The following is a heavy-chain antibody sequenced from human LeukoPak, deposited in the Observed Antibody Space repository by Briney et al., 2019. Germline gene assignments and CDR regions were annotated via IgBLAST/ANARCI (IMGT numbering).Heavy chain of an antibody. CDR1: GGSISSYY. V-gene: IGHV4-59*08. D-gene: IGHD6-6*01. Sequence: SETLSLTCTVSGGSISSYYWSWIRQPPGKGLEWIGYIYYSGSTNYNPSLKSRVTISVDTSKNQFSLKLSSVTAADTAVYYRARQYSSSSGFDYWGQGTLVTVSS. J-gene: IGHJ4*02. CDR2: IYYSGST. CDR3: ARQYSSSSGFDY.